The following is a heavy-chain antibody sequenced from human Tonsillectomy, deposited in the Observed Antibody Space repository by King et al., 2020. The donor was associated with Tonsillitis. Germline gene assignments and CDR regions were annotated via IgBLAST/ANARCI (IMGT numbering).Heavy chain of an antibody. Sequence: VQLVESGAEVKKPGASVKVSCTASGCTFTSYYMHWVRQAPGQGLEWMGIINPTGGSTSYAQKFQGRVTMTRDTSTSTVYMELSSLRSEDTAVYYCASLPYYYDSSDYHDAFDIWGQGTMVTVSS. D-gene: IGHD3-22*01. CDR1: GCTFTSYY. CDR3: ASLPYYYDSSDYHDAFDI. V-gene: IGHV1-46*01. CDR2: INPTGGST. J-gene: IGHJ3*02.